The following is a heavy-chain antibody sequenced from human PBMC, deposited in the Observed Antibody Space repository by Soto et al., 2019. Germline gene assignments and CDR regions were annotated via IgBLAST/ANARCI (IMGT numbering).Heavy chain of an antibody. CDR2: ISAYNGNT. CDR3: ARAGYYDSSGYPIDY. V-gene: IGHV1-18*01. J-gene: IGHJ4*02. Sequence: ASVEVSCKASGYTFTSYCISWGRRAPGQGLEWMGWISAYNGNTNYAQKLQGRVTMTTDTSTSTAYMELRSLRSDDTAVYYCARAGYYDSSGYPIDYWGQGTLVTVSS. CDR1: GYTFTSYC. D-gene: IGHD3-22*01.